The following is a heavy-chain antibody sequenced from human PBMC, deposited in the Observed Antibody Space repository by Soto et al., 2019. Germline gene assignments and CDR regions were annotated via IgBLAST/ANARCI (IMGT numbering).Heavy chain of an antibody. J-gene: IGHJ4*02. V-gene: IGHV1-46*03. Sequence: ASVKVSCKASGYTFTSYYMHWVRQAPGQGLEWMGIINPSGGSTSYAQKFQGRVTMTRDTSTSTVYMELSSLRSEDTAVYYCASALRYFEGAHGGKQFDYWGQGTLVTVSS. D-gene: IGHD3-9*01. CDR1: GYTFTSYY. CDR2: INPSGGST. CDR3: ASALRYFEGAHGGKQFDY.